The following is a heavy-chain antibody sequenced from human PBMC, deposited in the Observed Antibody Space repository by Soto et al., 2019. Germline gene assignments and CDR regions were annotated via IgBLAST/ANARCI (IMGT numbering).Heavy chain of an antibody. Sequence: SETLSLTCTVSGGSISSHYWSWIRQPPGKGLEWIGYIYYSGSTNYNPSLKSRVTISVDTSKNQFSLKLSSVTAADTAVYYCARDGVYCSSTSCTEYFQHWGQGTLVTVSS. CDR1: GGSISSHY. CDR2: IYYSGST. D-gene: IGHD2-2*01. J-gene: IGHJ1*01. CDR3: ARDGVYCSSTSCTEYFQH. V-gene: IGHV4-59*11.